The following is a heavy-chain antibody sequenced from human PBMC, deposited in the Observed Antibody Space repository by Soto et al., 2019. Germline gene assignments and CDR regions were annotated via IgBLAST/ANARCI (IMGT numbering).Heavy chain of an antibody. CDR1: GFRISSYA. D-gene: IGHD1-1*01. J-gene: IGHJ4*02. Sequence: PGGSLRLSCEVSGFRISSYAMSWVRQAPGKGLEWVSAISDRGDTTHYADSVKGRFTISRDTSKNTLYLQMNALRAEDTAVYYCAKDKPRTTSFDYWGQGTLVTVSS. CDR2: ISDRGDTT. V-gene: IGHV3-23*01. CDR3: AKDKPRTTSFDY.